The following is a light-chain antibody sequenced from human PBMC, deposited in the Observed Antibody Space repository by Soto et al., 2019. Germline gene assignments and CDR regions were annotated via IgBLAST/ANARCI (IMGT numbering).Light chain of an antibody. V-gene: IGLV2-8*01. CDR2: EVS. CDR1: SSDVGGYNY. J-gene: IGLJ2*01. CDR3: SSYAGSNNVI. Sequence: QSALTQPPSASGSPGQSATISCTGTSSDVGGYNYVSWYQQHPGKAPKLMIYEVSERPSGVPDRFSGSKSGNTASLTVSGLQAEDEADYYCSSYAGSNNVIFGGGTKLTVL.